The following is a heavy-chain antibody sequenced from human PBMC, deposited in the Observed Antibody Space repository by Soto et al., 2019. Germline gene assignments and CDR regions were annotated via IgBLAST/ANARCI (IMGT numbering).Heavy chain of an antibody. J-gene: IGHJ2*01. CDR2: IWYDGSNK. Sequence: QVQLVESGGGVVQPGRSLRLSCAASGFTFSSYGMHWVRQAPGKGLEWVAVIWYDGSNKYYADSVKGRFTISRDNSKNTLDLQMNSLRAEDTAVYYCARDASRDSSNWYSIYWYFDLWGRGTLVPVSS. CDR3: ARDASRDSSNWYSIYWYFDL. V-gene: IGHV3-33*01. CDR1: GFTFSSYG. D-gene: IGHD6-13*01.